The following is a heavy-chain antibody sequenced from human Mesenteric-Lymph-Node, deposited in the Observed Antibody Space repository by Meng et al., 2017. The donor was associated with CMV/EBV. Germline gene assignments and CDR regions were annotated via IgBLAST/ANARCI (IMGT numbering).Heavy chain of an antibody. J-gene: IGHJ5*02. CDR1: GDSISSSTYY. D-gene: IGHD5-24*01. CDR3: ARHVRDGYNFRKTWFDP. CDR2: IYYSGST. V-gene: IGHV4-39*01. Sequence: SETLSLTCIVSGDSISSSTYYWGWIRQPPGKGLEWIGSIYYSGSTYYNPSLKSRVTISVDTSKNQFSLKLSSVTAADTAVYYCARHVRDGYNFRKTWFDPWGQGTLVTVSS.